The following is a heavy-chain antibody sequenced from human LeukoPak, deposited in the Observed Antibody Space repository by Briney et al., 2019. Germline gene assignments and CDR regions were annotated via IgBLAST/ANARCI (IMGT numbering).Heavy chain of an antibody. CDR1: GYSISSGYY. CDR2: IYHSGST. D-gene: IGHD3-3*01. J-gene: IGHJ6*03. CDR3: ARQTYYDFWSGWSDYYYYMDV. Sequence: SETLSLTCAVSGYSISSGYYWGWIRQPPGKGLEWIGSIYHSGSTYYNPSLKSRVTISVDTSKNQFSLKLSSETAADTAVYYCARQTYYDFWSGWSDYYYYMDVWGKGTTVTVSS. V-gene: IGHV4-38-2*01.